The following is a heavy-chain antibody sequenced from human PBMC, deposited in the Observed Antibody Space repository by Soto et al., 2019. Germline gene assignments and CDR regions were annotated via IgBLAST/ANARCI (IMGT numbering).Heavy chain of an antibody. CDR2: IYQSGTT. Sequence: PSETLSLICSVSGGSVRSGGYYWTWIRQPPGKGLEWIGYIYQSGTTNYNASLKSRVTISIDTSKNQFFLKLNSVTAADTAVYYCARDSSGRHDYWGQGTLVTVSS. V-gene: IGHV4-61*08. J-gene: IGHJ4*02. D-gene: IGHD3-22*01. CDR1: GGSVRSGGYY. CDR3: ARDSSGRHDY.